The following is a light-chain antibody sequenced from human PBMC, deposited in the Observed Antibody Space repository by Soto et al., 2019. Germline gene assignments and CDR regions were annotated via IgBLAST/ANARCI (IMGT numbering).Light chain of an antibody. CDR1: QSVSSS. CDR2: DTS. V-gene: IGKV3-20*01. J-gene: IGKJ2*01. CDR3: QQYGRSPYT. Sequence: EIAVTQSPATLSVSPGERVTLSCRASQSVSSSLAWYQQRPGQAPRLLIYDTSTRAAGISARFSGSGSGTEFTLTISRLEPEDFAVYYCQQYGRSPYTFGQGTKLEIK.